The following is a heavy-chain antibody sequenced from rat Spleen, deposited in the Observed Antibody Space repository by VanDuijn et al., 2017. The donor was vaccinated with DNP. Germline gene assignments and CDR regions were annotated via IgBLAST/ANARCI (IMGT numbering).Heavy chain of an antibody. J-gene: IGHJ4*01. CDR1: GFPLTSTY. D-gene: IGHD1-9*01. V-gene: IGHV3-1*01. CDR2: ISYSGST. CDR3: ARSGTYYGYNSVGYYVMDV. Sequence: EVQLQESGPGLVKPSQSLSLPCSVHGFPLTSTYCGLIRKFRGNRMAWLGYISYSGSTGYNPSLKSRISITRDTSENQFFLHLNSVTPEDTATYFGARSGTYYGYNSVGYYVMDVWGQGASVTVSS.